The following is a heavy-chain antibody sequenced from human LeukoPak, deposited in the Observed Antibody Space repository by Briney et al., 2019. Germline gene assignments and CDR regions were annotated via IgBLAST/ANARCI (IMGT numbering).Heavy chain of an antibody. Sequence: ASVKVSCKASGYTFTSYGISWVRQAPGQGVEGMGWISAYNGNTNYAQKLQGRVTMTTDTSTSTAYMELRSLRSDDTAVYYCARSPLRFLEWFPFDYWGQGALVTVSS. J-gene: IGHJ4*02. V-gene: IGHV1-18*01. CDR3: ARSPLRFLEWFPFDY. D-gene: IGHD3-3*01. CDR2: ISAYNGNT. CDR1: GYTFTSYG.